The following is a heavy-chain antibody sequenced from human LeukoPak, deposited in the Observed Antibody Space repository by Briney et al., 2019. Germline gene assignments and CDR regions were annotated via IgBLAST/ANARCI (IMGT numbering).Heavy chain of an antibody. V-gene: IGHV3-48*03. CDR3: AGAFGAGYSSGSDAFDI. D-gene: IGHD6-19*01. CDR1: GFTFSSYE. J-gene: IGHJ3*02. CDR2: ISSSGSTI. Sequence: PGGSLRLSCAASGFTFSSYEMNWVRQAPGKGLEWVSYISSSGSTIYYADSVKGRFTISRDNAKNSLYLQMNSLRAEDTAVYYCAGAFGAGYSSGSDAFDIWGQGTMVTVSS.